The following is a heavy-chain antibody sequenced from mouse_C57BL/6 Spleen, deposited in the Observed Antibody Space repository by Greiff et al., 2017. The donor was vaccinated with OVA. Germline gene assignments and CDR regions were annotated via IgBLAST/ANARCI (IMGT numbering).Heavy chain of an antibody. D-gene: IGHD3-3*01. J-gene: IGHJ3*01. CDR2: IHPSDSDT. CDR3: AIGGGTTVFAY. V-gene: IGHV1-74*01. Sequence: QVQLQQPGAELVKPGASVKVSCKASGYTFTSYWMHWVKQRPGQGLEWIGRIHPSDSDTNYNQKFKGKATLTVDKSSSTAYMQLSSLTSEDAAVYYCAIGGGTTVFAYWGQGTLVTVSA. CDR1: GYTFTSYW.